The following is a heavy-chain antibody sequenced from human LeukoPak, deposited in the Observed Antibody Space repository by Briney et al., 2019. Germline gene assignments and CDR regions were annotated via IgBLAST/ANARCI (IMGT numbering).Heavy chain of an antibody. V-gene: IGHV3-7*03. CDR3: TRRGDLPPDAFDI. D-gene: IGHD3-16*01. CDR2: IKQDGNEK. CDR1: GFTFSSYG. Sequence: GRSLRLSCAASGFTFSSYGMRWVRQAPGKGLEWVANIKQDGNEKYYVDSVKGRFTISRDNAKNSLSLQMNSLRAEDTAVYYCTRRGDLPPDAFDIWGQGTMVIVSS. J-gene: IGHJ3*02.